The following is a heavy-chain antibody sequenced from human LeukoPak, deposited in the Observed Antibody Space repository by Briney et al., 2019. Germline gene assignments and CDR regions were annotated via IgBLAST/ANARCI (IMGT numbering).Heavy chain of an antibody. J-gene: IGHJ4*02. CDR2: ISGSGGST. Sequence: GGSLRLSCLASGFTFSSYAVSWVRQAPGKGLEWVSSISGSGGSTYSADSVKGRFTISRDNSKNTLYLEMNSLRAEDTALYYCAKDRSCTNDICHGDFDYWGQGTLVTVSS. CDR1: GFTFSSYA. V-gene: IGHV3-23*01. D-gene: IGHD2-8*01. CDR3: AKDRSCTNDICHGDFDY.